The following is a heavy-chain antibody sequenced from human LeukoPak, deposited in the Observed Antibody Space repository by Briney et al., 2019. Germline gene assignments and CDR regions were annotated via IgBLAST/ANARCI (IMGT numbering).Heavy chain of an antibody. CDR3: AELGITMIGGV. CDR1: GFIVSNHW. Sequence: PGGSLRLSWAAAGFIVSNHWMTWVRQAPGKGRGWVANIKQDANENYYVDSVEGRLTISRDNAQHSLYLQMSSLRPEDTAVYYCAELGITMIGGVWGKGTTVTISS. D-gene: IGHD3-10*02. V-gene: IGHV3-7*01. CDR2: IKQDANEN. J-gene: IGHJ6*04.